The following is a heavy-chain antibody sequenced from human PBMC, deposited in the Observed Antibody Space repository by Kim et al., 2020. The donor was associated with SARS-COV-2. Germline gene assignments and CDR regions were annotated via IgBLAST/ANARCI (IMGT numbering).Heavy chain of an antibody. J-gene: IGHJ4*02. Sequence: ADSVKGRFTIARDNSQNTLYLQMNSLRADDTAVYYCARGGATVVNHYFDYWGQGTLVTVSS. V-gene: IGHV3-66*01. CDR3: ARGGATVVNHYFDY. D-gene: IGHD4-17*01.